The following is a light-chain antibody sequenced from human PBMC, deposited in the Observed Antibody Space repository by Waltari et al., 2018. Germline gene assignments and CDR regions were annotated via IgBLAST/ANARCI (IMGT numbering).Light chain of an antibody. Sequence: SFELIQPPSESVSPGQTASVSCSGAKLGDKYVYWYQQKPGQSPMLVMFQDNKRPSGSPERFSGANSGNTATLTISETQAIDEADYYCQAWDSNVAVFGRGTKVTVL. CDR3: QAWDSNVAV. CDR1: KLGDKY. J-gene: IGLJ3*02. CDR2: QDN. V-gene: IGLV3-1*01.